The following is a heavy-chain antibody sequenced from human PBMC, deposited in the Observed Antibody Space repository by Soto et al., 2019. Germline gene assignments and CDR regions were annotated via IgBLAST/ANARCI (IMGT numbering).Heavy chain of an antibody. V-gene: IGHV3-23*01. D-gene: IGHD3-10*01. J-gene: IGHJ6*03. CDR3: AITALYGSGMEDSDYYMVV. CDR2: ISGSGGST. CDR1: GFTFSCYA. Sequence: EVQLLESGGGLVQPGGSLRLSCAASGFTFSCYAMSWVRQAPGKGLEWVSAISGSGGSTYYADSVKGRFTIPSDNSKNTLYQQVTSLRAEDTAVYYCAITALYGSGMEDSDYYMVVWGKGTIVTVSS.